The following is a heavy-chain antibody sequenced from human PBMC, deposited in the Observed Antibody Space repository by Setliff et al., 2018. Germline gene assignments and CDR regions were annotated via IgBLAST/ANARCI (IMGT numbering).Heavy chain of an antibody. V-gene: IGHV1-18*01. CDR3: SRLVRYCTSTSCQGASGVEY. CDR2: ISSYSGNA. CDR1: GYTFNNYG. D-gene: IGHD2-8*01. Sequence: ASVTVSCKASGYTFNNYGITWVRQAPGQGLEWMGWISSYSGNAYYAHKLQGRVTMTTDTSTGTAYLELRSLRSDDTAVYYCSRLVRYCTSTSCQGASGVEYWGQGTLVTVSS. J-gene: IGHJ4*02.